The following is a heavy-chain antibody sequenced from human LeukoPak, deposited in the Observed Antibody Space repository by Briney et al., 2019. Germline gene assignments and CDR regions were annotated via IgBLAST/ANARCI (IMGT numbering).Heavy chain of an antibody. V-gene: IGHV1-2*02. CDR3: ARSKSWFGELLAY. J-gene: IGHJ4*02. CDR1: GYTFTDYY. Sequence: GASVKVSCKASGYTFTDYYMHWVRQAPGQGLEWMGWINPNSSVTNYAQKFQGRVTMTRDTSISTAYMNLSRLRSDDTAVYYCARSKSWFGELLAYWGQGTLVTVSS. D-gene: IGHD3-10*01. CDR2: INPNSSVT.